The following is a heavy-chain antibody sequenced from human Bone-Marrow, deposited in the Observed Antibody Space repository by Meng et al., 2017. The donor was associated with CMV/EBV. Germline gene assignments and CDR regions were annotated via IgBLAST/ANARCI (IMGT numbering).Heavy chain of an antibody. CDR1: GFTFSSYW. J-gene: IGHJ4*02. D-gene: IGHD1-14*01. CDR2: IKQDGSEK. CDR3: AKDLDTTNLFEVDY. V-gene: IGHV3-7*01. Sequence: GESLKISCAASGFTFSSYWMSWVRQAPGKGLEWVANIKQDGSEKYYVDSVKGRFTISRDNSKDTLYLQMNSLRADDTAVYYCAKDLDTTNLFEVDYWGQGTLVTVSS.